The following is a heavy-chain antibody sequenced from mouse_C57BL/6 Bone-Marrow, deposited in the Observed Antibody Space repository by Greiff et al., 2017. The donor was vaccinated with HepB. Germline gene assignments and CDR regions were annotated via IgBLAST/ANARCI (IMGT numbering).Heavy chain of an antibody. D-gene: IGHD1-1*01. V-gene: IGHV5-6*01. J-gene: IGHJ4*01. CDR1: GFTFSSYG. CDR2: ISSGGSYT. Sequence: EVKLVESGGDLVKPGGSLKLSCAASGFTFSSYGMSWVRQTPDKRLEWVATISSGGSYTYYPDSVKGRFTISRDNAKNTLYLQMSSLKSEDTAMYYCARHPYYYGSSYDYYAMDYWGQGTSVTVSS. CDR3: ARHPYYYGSSYDYYAMDY.